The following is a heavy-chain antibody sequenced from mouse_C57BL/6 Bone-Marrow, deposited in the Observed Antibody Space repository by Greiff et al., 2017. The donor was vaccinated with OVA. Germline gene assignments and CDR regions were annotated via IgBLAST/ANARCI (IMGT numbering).Heavy chain of an antibody. D-gene: IGHD1-1*01. CDR3: ARDTTAMDY. CDR1: GFTFSDFY. CDR2: SRNKANDYTT. Sequence: EVKLMESGGGLVQSGRSLRLSCATSGFTFSDFYMEWVRQAPGKGLEWIAASRNKANDYTTEYSASVKGRFIVSRDTSQSILYLQMNALRAEDTAMYYCARDTTAMDYWGQGTSVTVSS. J-gene: IGHJ4*01. V-gene: IGHV7-1*01.